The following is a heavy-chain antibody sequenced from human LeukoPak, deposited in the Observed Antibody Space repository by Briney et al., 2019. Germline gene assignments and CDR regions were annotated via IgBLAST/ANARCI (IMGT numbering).Heavy chain of an antibody. D-gene: IGHD1-26*01. CDR2: IIPIFGTA. CDR3: ASSPQPKWEYMDV. CDR1: GGTFSSYA. J-gene: IGHJ6*03. V-gene: IGHV1-69*05. Sequence: SVKVSCKAPGGTFSSYAISWVRQAPGQGLEWMGRIIPIFGTANYAQKFQGRVTITTDESTSTAYMELSSLRSEDTAVYYCASSPQPKWEYMDVWGKGTTVTVSS.